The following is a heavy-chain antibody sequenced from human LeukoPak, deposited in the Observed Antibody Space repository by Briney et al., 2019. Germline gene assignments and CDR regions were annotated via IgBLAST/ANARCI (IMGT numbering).Heavy chain of an antibody. Sequence: GVALTLSCAASGFTFSSFAMSWVRQAPGKVLEWVSTIGGGGESTYYADSVKGRFTISRDNSENTVYLQMNSLRAEDTAVYYCAKVLSGSQDYWGQGTLVTVFS. J-gene: IGHJ4*02. CDR2: IGGGGEST. D-gene: IGHD1-26*01. V-gene: IGHV3-23*01. CDR3: AKVLSGSQDY. CDR1: GFTFSSFA.